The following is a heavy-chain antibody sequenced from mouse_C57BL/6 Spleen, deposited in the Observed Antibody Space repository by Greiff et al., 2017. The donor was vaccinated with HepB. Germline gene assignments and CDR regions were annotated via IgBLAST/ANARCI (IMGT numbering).Heavy chain of an antibody. Sequence: EVKLVESGGGLVQPGGSMKLSCVASGFTFSNYWMNWVRQSPEKGLEWVAQIRLKSDNYATHYAESVKGRFTISRDDSKSSVYLQMNNLRAEDTGIYYCTGGGTTVVGDYGGQGTTLTVSS. J-gene: IGHJ2*01. CDR2: IRLKSDNYAT. CDR1: GFTFSNYW. CDR3: TGGGTTVVGDY. D-gene: IGHD1-1*01. V-gene: IGHV6-3*01.